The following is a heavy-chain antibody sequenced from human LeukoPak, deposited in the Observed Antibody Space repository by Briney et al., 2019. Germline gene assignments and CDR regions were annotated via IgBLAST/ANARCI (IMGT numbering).Heavy chain of an antibody. D-gene: IGHD6-19*01. Sequence: AGGSLRLSCAASGFSFSSYSLNWVRQAPGRGLEWVSSISSSSTFIYYADSVKGRFTISRDNAKKSVFLQMQGLRAEDTAVYYCARDPGRQYSSVADVWGQGTTVTVSS. CDR3: ARDPGRQYSSVADV. V-gene: IGHV3-21*01. CDR2: ISSSSTFI. CDR1: GFSFSSYS. J-gene: IGHJ6*02.